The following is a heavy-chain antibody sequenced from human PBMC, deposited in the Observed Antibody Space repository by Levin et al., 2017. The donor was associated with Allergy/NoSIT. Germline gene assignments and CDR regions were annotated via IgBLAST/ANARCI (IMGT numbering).Heavy chain of an antibody. J-gene: IGHJ4*02. V-gene: IGHV3-74*01. Sequence: GESLKISCAASGFTFSSYWMHWVRQAPGKGLVWVSRIGGDGSGTAYADSVKGRFTISRDNAKNTVYLQMNSLRADDTAVYYCASVAGGGTRSFDYWGQGTLVTVSS. CDR1: GFTFSSYW. D-gene: IGHD6-19*01. CDR3: ASVAGGGTRSFDY. CDR2: IGGDGSGT.